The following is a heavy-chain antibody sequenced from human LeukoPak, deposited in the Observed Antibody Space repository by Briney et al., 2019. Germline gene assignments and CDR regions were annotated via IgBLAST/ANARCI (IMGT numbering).Heavy chain of an antibody. J-gene: IGHJ4*02. CDR1: DGSISTYY. Sequence: SETLSLSCTVSDGSISTYYWCWIRQPPVKGLEWIGYIYYSGSTSYNPSLKSRVTISVDTSKNQFSLKLSSVTAADTAVYYCAREEALGSGSFDYWGQGTLVTVSS. CDR2: IYYSGST. V-gene: IGHV4-59*01. CDR3: AREEALGSGSFDY. D-gene: IGHD1-26*01.